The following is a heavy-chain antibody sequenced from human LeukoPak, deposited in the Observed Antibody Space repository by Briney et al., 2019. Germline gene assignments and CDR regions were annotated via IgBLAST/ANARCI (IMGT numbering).Heavy chain of an antibody. Sequence: SETLSLTCAVYGGSLDIYYWMFVRQPPGKGLHWIGEITYRRSADYNPSLKSRASITIDASQRQISLKLTSVTAADTAVYYCASYGGDWNFDFDSWGQGTLVSVSS. CDR3: ASYGGDWNFDFDS. CDR2: ITYRRSA. D-gene: IGHD2-21*01. J-gene: IGHJ4*02. CDR1: GGSLDIYY. V-gene: IGHV4-34*01.